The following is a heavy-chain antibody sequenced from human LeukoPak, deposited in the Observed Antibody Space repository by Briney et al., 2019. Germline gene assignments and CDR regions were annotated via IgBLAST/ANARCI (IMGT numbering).Heavy chain of an antibody. Sequence: SCKASGYTFTGYYMHWVRQAPGKGPGWVGLISSDGSKINYANAVQGRFTISRDISKNTLYLQMNSLTADDTAVYYCARDRVQIWSYVGTFDHWGQGSLVTVSS. CDR3: ARDRVQIWSYVGTFDH. V-gene: IGHV3-30-3*01. CDR2: ISSDGSKI. CDR1: GYTFTGYY. D-gene: IGHD5-18*01. J-gene: IGHJ4*02.